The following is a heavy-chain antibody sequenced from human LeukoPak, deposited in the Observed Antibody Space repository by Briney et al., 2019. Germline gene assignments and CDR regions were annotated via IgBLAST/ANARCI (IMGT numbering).Heavy chain of an antibody. CDR2: ISASAAMT. D-gene: IGHD1-26*01. V-gene: IGHV3-23*01. J-gene: IGHJ4*02. Sequence: GGSLRLSCEASGFTFNNYVMTWVRQAPGKRLEWVSSISASAAMTYYADSVKGRFTVSRDNSNNRLYLHMSGLTAADTAVYYCAKDRSIGTYYTFDHWGQGSLVTVSS. CDR3: AKDRSIGTYYTFDH. CDR1: GFTFNNYV.